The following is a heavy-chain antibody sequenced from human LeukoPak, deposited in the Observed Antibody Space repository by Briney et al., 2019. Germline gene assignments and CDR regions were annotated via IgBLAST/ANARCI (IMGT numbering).Heavy chain of an antibody. V-gene: IGHV3-30*04. CDR3: ARDGYNQYDAFDI. CDR2: ISYDGSNK. D-gene: IGHD5-24*01. CDR1: GFTFSSYA. J-gene: IGHJ3*02. Sequence: GGSLRLSCAASGFTFSSYAMHWVRQAPGKGLEWVAVISYDGSNKYYADSVKGRFTISRDNSKNTLYLQMNSLRAEDTAVYYCARDGYNQYDAFDIWGQGTMVTVSS.